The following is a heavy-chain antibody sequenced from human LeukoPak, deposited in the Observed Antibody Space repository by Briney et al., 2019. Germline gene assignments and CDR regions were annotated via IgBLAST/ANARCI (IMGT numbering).Heavy chain of an antibody. CDR1: GGSISSYY. V-gene: IGHV4-59*08. J-gene: IGHJ6*02. Sequence: SETLSLTCTVSGGSISSYYWSWIRQPPGKGLEWIGYIYYSGSTNYNPSLKSRVTISVDTSKNQFSLKLSSVTAADTAVYYCARQAWIVVDSGYYYGMDVWGQGTTVTVSS. CDR3: ARQAWIVVDSGYYYGMDV. D-gene: IGHD2-15*01. CDR2: IYYSGST.